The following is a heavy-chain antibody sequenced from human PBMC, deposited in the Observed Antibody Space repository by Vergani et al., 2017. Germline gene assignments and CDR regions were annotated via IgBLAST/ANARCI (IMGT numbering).Heavy chain of an antibody. CDR3: AREEDSSSYYWYFDL. D-gene: IGHD6-6*01. CDR1: GFTFSSYA. CDR2: ISSNGGST. V-gene: IGHV3-64*07. Sequence: EVQLVESGGGLVQPWGSLRLSCAASGFTFSSYAMHWVRQAPGKGLEYVSAISSNGGSTYYVDSVKGIFTISRDNSKNTLYLQMGSLRAEDMAVYYCAREEDSSSYYWYFDLWGRGTLVTVSS. J-gene: IGHJ2*01.